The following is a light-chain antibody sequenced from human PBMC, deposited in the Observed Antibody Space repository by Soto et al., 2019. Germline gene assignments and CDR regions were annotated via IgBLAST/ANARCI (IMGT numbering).Light chain of an antibody. Sequence: QSALTQPASVSGFPGQSITISCTGTSSDVGGYNYVSWCEQHPGKAPKLMIYEVSNRPSGVSNRFSGSKSGNTASLTISGLQAEDKADYYCSSYTSSSTLDVFGTGTKVTVL. J-gene: IGLJ1*01. CDR3: SSYTSSSTLDV. V-gene: IGLV2-14*01. CDR1: SSDVGGYNY. CDR2: EVS.